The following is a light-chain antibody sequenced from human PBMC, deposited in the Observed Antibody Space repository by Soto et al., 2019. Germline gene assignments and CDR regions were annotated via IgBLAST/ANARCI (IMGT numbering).Light chain of an antibody. V-gene: IGKV1-39*01. CDR1: QSISNY. CDR3: QQLHSYPIT. CDR2: AAS. Sequence: DIEMTQSPSSLSASVGDRVTITCRASQSISNYLNWYQQKPGKAPKLLIYAASSLQSGVPSRFSGSGSGTDFTLTISSLQPEDSATYYCQQLHSYPITFGQGTRLEI. J-gene: IGKJ5*01.